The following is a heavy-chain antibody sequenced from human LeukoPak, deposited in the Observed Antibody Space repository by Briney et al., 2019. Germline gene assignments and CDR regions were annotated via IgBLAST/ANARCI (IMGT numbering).Heavy chain of an antibody. CDR3: ARDLTTSDN. D-gene: IGHD1/OR15-1a*01. J-gene: IGHJ4*02. Sequence: PGGSRRLSCSASGFXFSSYSMSWVRQGPGTGLDWVAAISGSGDTTFYADSVKGRFTISRGNAKNTLYLQMNSLRDEDAALYYCARDLTTSDNWGQGTLVTVSS. CDR1: GFXFSSYS. CDR2: ISGSGDTT. V-gene: IGHV3-23*01.